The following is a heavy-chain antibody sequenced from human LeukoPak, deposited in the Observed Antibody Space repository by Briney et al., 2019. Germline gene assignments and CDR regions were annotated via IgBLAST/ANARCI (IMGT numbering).Heavy chain of an antibody. CDR3: ATEVATHNIPKGRFDY. D-gene: IGHD5-12*01. CDR1: GFTFSDYY. V-gene: IGHV3-11*01. J-gene: IGHJ4*02. Sequence: GGSLRLSCAASGFTFSDYYMSWIRQAPGKGLEWVSYISSSGSTIYYADSVKGRFTISRDNAKNSLYLQMNSLRAEDTAVYYCATEVATHNIPKGRFDYWGQGTLVTVSS. CDR2: ISSSGSTI.